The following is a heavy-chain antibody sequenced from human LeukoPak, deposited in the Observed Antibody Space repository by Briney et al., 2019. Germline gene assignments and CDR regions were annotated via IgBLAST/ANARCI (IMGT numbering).Heavy chain of an antibody. CDR1: GGSFSGYY. Sequence: PSETLSLTCAVYGGSFSGYYWSWIRQPPGKGLEWIGEINHSGSTNYNPSLKSRVTISVDTSKNQFSLKLSSVTAADTAVYYCASLNSIAVVGRGDYWGQGTLVTVSS. J-gene: IGHJ4*02. CDR3: ASLNSIAVVGRGDY. CDR2: INHSGST. D-gene: IGHD6-19*01. V-gene: IGHV4-34*01.